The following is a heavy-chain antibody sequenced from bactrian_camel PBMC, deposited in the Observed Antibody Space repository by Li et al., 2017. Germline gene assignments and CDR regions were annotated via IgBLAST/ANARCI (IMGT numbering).Heavy chain of an antibody. D-gene: IGHD1*01. Sequence: VQLVESGGGSVQAGGSLRLACTASGFTFDERDMSWYRQAPGNECELVSSLSNEGVIYYADSVKGRFTISQDNAWTTLNLQMNSLKTEDTAVYYCEAHATWLGYCRNMYWGQGTQVTVS. J-gene: IGHJ4*01. CDR1: GFTFDERD. CDR2: LSNEGVI. V-gene: IGHV3S66*01. CDR3: EAHATWLGYCRNMY.